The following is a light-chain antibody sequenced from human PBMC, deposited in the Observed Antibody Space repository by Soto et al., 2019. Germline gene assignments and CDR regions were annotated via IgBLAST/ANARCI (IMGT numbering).Light chain of an antibody. J-gene: IGKJ2*01. CDR3: QQYGSSPGYT. CDR2: GAS. Sequence: EIVWTQSPATLSLSPGERATLSCSASQSVSSYLAWYQQKPGQAPRLVIYGASNRATGIPDRFSGSASGTDFTLTIRRLEPEDFAVYYCQQYGSSPGYTFGQGTKVDIK. V-gene: IGKV3-20*01. CDR1: QSVSSY.